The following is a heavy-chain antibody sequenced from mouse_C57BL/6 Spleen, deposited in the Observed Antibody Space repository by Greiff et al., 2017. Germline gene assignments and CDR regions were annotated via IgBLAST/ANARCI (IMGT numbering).Heavy chain of an antibody. D-gene: IGHD2-4*01. CDR1: GFSLTSYG. J-gene: IGHJ3*01. V-gene: IGHV2-5*01. CDR3: ANLGASTMITTGFAY. Sequence: QVQLQQSGPGLVQPSQSLSITCTVSGFSLTSYGVHWVRQSPGKGLEWLGVIWRGGSTDYNAAFMSRLSITKDNSKSQVFFKMNSLQADDTAIYYCANLGASTMITTGFAYWGQGTLVTVSA. CDR2: IWRGGST.